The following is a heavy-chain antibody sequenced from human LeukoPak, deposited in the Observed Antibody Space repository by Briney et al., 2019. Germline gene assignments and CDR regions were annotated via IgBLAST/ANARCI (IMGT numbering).Heavy chain of an antibody. J-gene: IGHJ4*02. CDR1: RFTFSSYS. CDR3: ARVSLGDYDFWSGYYIWDWSFDY. CDR2: ISSSGSYI. Sequence: GGSLRLSCAASRFTFSSYSMNWVRQAPGKGLEWVSSISSSGSYIYYADSVKGRFTISRDNAKNSLYLQMNSLRAEDTAVYYCARVSLGDYDFWSGYYIWDWSFDYWGQGTLVTVSS. V-gene: IGHV3-21*01. D-gene: IGHD3-3*01.